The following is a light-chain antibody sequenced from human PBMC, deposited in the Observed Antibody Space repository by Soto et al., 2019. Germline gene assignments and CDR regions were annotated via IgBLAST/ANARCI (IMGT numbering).Light chain of an antibody. J-gene: IGKJ1*01. CDR3: QQYGSSPPRT. CDR1: QSVSTTS. CDR2: GAS. Sequence: EIVLTRSPGTLSSSPGYRATLSCRASQSVSTTSLAWYRQKPGQDPRLXIYGASFRAAGTPDRFSGSGSGTDLTLTISRQEPEDFAAYYCQQYGSSPPRTFGQGTKVDIK. V-gene: IGKV3-20*01.